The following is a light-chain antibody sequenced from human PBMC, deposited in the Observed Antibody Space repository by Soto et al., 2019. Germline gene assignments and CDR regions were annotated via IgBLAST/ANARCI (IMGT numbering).Light chain of an antibody. Sequence: EIVLTQSPATLSLSPGERATLSCRASQTVSSSLAWYQQKPGQAPRLHIYEVSNRATGIPDRFSGSGSGADFTLTISSLEPGDFALYYCQQHINWPLTFGGGTKV. CDR1: QTVSSS. CDR3: QQHINWPLT. CDR2: EVS. J-gene: IGKJ4*01. V-gene: IGKV3-11*01.